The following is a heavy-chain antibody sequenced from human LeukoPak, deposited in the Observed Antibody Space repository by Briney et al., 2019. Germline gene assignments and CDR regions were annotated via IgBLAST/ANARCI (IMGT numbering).Heavy chain of an antibody. V-gene: IGHV3-23*01. Sequence: PGGSLRLSCAASGFTFRSYAMSWVRQAPGKGLEWVSAISGSGGSTYYADSVKGRFTISRDNSKNTLYLQMNSLRAEDTAVYYCARMTMVRGAQYYFDYWGQGTLVTVSS. CDR3: ARMTMVRGAQYYFDY. CDR1: GFTFRSYA. J-gene: IGHJ4*02. D-gene: IGHD3-10*01. CDR2: ISGSGGST.